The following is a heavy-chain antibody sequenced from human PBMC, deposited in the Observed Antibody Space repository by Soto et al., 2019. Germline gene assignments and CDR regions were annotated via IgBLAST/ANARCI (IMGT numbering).Heavy chain of an antibody. CDR1: GYPFTHYG. Sequence: ASVKVSCKSSGYPFTHYGITWVRQAPGQGLEWMGWISPYNGNTNYGQTLQGRVTLTTDTSTSTVYMELRSLRSDDTAVYYCTRYNYGNFYQYAMDVWGQGTTVTVSS. D-gene: IGHD5-18*01. J-gene: IGHJ6*02. V-gene: IGHV1-18*01. CDR2: ISPYNGNT. CDR3: TRYNYGNFYQYAMDV.